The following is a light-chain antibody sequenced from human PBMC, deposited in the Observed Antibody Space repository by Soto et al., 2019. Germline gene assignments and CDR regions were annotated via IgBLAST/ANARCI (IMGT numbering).Light chain of an antibody. CDR3: HQRQSWPRT. J-gene: IGKJ1*01. CDR2: YMA. Sequence: EIVLTQSPATLSSSPGETATLSCRASQYVCTRFAGYQHKPGQAPSLLIYYMAKRATGIPARFSGSGSGTDFTLTISSLVPEDFAIYYCHQRQSWPRTFGQGTKVDIK. CDR1: QYVCTR. V-gene: IGKV3-11*01.